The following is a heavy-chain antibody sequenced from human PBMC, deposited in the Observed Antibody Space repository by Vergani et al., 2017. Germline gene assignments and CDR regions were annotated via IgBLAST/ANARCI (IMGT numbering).Heavy chain of an antibody. V-gene: IGHV3-33*08. CDR1: GFTFSSYG. CDR3: AREGRFLEWSL. J-gene: IGHJ3*01. Sequence: VQLLESGGGLVQPGGSLRLSCAASGFTFSSYGMHWVRQAPGKGLEWVAVIWYDGSNKYYADSVKGRFTISRDNSKNTLYLQMNSLRAEDTAVYYCAREGRFLEWSLWGQGTMVTVSS. D-gene: IGHD3-3*01. CDR2: IWYDGSNK.